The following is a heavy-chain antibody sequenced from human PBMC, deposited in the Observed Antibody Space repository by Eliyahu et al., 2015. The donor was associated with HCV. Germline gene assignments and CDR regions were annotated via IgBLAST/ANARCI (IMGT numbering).Heavy chain of an antibody. J-gene: IGHJ4*02. Sequence: QVQLVQSGAEVKKPGASVKVSXKASGYTFTSYYMHWLRQAPGQGLXWMGLIXLSAMSTSYAQRFQGRVTMTRDTSTSTVYMELSSLTSDDTAVYYCTRGGTEGDYWGQGTLVTVSS. CDR3: TRGGTEGDY. CDR1: GYTFTSYY. V-gene: IGHV1-46*01. D-gene: IGHD1-1*01. CDR2: IXLSAMST.